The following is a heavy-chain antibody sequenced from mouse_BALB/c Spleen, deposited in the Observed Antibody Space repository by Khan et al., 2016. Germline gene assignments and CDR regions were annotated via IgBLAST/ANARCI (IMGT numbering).Heavy chain of an antibody. D-gene: IGHD1-1*01. V-gene: IGHV6-6*02. Sequence: EVKLEESGGGLVQPGGSMKLSCVASGFTFSSYWMSWVRQSPEKGLEWVAEIRLKSDNYAKHYAESVKGKFTISRDDSKSRLYLQMNSLRAEDTGIYYCTTVVPDYWGQGTTLTVSA. CDR2: IRLKSDNYAK. J-gene: IGHJ2*01. CDR3: TTVVPDY. CDR1: GFTFSSYW.